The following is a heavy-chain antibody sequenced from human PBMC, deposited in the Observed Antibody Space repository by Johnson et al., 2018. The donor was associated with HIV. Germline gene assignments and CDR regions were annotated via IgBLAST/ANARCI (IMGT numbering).Heavy chain of an antibody. CDR3: ARARGGEGYQDAFDI. J-gene: IGHJ3*02. CDR1: GFTFSSYG. CDR2: ISYDGSNK. V-gene: IGHV3-30*03. Sequence: QVQLVESGGGVVQPGRSLRLSCAASGFTFSSYGMHWVRQAPGKGLEWVAVISYDGSNKYYADSVKGRFTISRDNSKNTLYLQMNSLRAEDTAVYYCARARGGEGYQDAFDIWGQGTMVTVSS. D-gene: IGHD3-16*02.